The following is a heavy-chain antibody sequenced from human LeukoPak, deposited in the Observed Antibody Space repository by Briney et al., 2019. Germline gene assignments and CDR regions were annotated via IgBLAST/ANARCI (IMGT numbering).Heavy chain of an antibody. CDR1: GFTFSSYA. D-gene: IGHD6-13*01. Sequence: GGSLRLSCAASGFTFSSYAMSWVRQAPGKGLEWVSAISGSGGSTYYADSVKGRFTISRDNSKNSLYLQMNSLRAEDTAVYYCARLGIITAAGSNDYWGQGTLVTVSS. J-gene: IGHJ4*02. V-gene: IGHV3-23*01. CDR2: ISGSGGST. CDR3: ARLGIITAAGSNDY.